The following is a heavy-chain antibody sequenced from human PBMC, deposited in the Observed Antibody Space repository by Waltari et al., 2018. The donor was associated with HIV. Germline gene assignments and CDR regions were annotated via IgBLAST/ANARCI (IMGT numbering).Heavy chain of an antibody. D-gene: IGHD2-8*02. Sequence: EVQLVESGGGLVQPGRSLRISCKVSGFKFANYALNWFRQAPGKGREWVAFIGSKDYPGRIEYAPSVRGRFVVSRDDSKNIAYLQMDSLRSDDTAVYYCTSGHVSGGVDFWGPGTLVSVSS. V-gene: IGHV3-49*03. CDR1: GFKFANYA. J-gene: IGHJ4*02. CDR3: TSGHVSGGVDF. CDR2: IGSKDYPGRI.